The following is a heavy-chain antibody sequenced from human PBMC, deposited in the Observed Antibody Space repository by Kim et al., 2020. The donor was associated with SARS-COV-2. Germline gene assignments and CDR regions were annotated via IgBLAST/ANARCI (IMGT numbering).Heavy chain of an antibody. J-gene: IGHJ6*02. CDR1: GYSFTSYW. D-gene: IGHD5-12*01. CDR2: IDPSDSYT. CDR3: ARHPGDGYKFYYYGMDV. Sequence: GESLKISCKGSGYSFTSYWISWVRQMPGKGLEWMGRIDPSDSYTNYSPSFQGHVTISADKSISTAYLQWSSLKASDTAMYYCARHPGDGYKFYYYGMDVWGQGTTVTVSS. V-gene: IGHV5-10-1*01.